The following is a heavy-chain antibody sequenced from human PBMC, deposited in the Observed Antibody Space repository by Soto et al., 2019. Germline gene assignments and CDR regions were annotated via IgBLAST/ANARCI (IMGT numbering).Heavy chain of an antibody. J-gene: IGHJ6*03. Sequence: GGSLRLSCAASGFTFDDYAMHWVRQAPGKGLEWVSGISWNSGSIGYADSVKGRFTISRDNAKNSLYLQMNSLRAEDTALYYCAKDGIFKGMPDYYYYMDVWGKGTTVTVSS. CDR1: GFTFDDYA. CDR2: ISWNSGSI. CDR3: AKDGIFKGMPDYYYYMDV. V-gene: IGHV3-9*01. D-gene: IGHD3-3*01.